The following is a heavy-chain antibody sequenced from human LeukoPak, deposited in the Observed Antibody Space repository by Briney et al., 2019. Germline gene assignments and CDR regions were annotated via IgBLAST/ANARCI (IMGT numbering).Heavy chain of an antibody. Sequence: ASVKVSCKASGYTFTGYYMHWVRQAPGQGLEWMGWINPNSGGTNYAQKFRGRVTMTRDTSISTAYMELSRLRSDDTAVYYCARDRSPAPGRSYGRGHFDYWGQGTLVTVSS. V-gene: IGHV1-2*02. CDR2: INPNSGGT. D-gene: IGHD5-18*01. CDR1: GYTFTGYY. CDR3: ARDRSPAPGRSYGRGHFDY. J-gene: IGHJ4*02.